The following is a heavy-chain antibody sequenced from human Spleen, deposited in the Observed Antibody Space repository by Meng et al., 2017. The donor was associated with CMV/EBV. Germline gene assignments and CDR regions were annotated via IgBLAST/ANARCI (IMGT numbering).Heavy chain of an antibody. Sequence: GESLKISCAASGLTFSRYTLHWVRQAPGKGLEWVSSIFSTGTYIAYADYVKGRFTISRDNAKSSLHLQMNSLRAEDTAVYYCARDSSSGYFDYWGQGTLVTVSS. J-gene: IGHJ4*02. V-gene: IGHV3-21*01. CDR2: IFSTGTYI. CDR3: ARDSSSGYFDY. D-gene: IGHD3-22*01. CDR1: GLTFSRYT.